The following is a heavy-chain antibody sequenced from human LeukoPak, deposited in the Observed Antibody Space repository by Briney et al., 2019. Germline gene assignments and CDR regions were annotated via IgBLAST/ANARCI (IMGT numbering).Heavy chain of an antibody. CDR1: GGSFSGNY. D-gene: IGHD6-19*01. Sequence: SETLSLTCAVYGGSFSGNYWSWIRQPPGKGLEWIGEINHGGTSNYNLSLKGRITISVDTSKNQFSLKLSSVTAADTAVYYCARSPNYSSGYYSDDYWGQGTLVTVSS. J-gene: IGHJ4*02. CDR2: INHGGTS. CDR3: ARSPNYSSGYYSDDY. V-gene: IGHV4-34*01.